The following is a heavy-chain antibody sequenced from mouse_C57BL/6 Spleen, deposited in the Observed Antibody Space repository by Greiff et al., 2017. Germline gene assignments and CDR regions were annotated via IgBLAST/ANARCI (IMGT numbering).Heavy chain of an antibody. CDR1: GFTFSSYT. CDR3: AQTTVYFDY. V-gene: IGHV5-9*01. CDR2: ISGGGGNT. Sequence: EVKVVESGGGLVKPGGSLKLSCAASGFTFSSYTMSWVRQTPEKRLEWVATISGGGGNTYYPDSVKGRFTISRDNAKNTLYLQMSSLRSEDTALYYCAQTTVYFDYWGQGTTLTVSS. D-gene: IGHD1-1*01. J-gene: IGHJ2*01.